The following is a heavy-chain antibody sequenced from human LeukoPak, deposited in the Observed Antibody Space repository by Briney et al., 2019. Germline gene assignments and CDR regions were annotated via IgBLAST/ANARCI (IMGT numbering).Heavy chain of an antibody. V-gene: IGHV3-30*18. CDR2: ISYDGSDK. J-gene: IGHJ4*02. Sequence: GSLRLSCAASGFTFSNDGMHWVRQAPGRGLEWVALISYDGSDKHYADSVKGRFTVSRDNSKNALYLQMNSLSRDDTAVYYCAKDLSLWGAFDCWGQGTLVTVSS. D-gene: IGHD7-27*01. CDR3: AKDLSLWGAFDC. CDR1: GFTFSNDG.